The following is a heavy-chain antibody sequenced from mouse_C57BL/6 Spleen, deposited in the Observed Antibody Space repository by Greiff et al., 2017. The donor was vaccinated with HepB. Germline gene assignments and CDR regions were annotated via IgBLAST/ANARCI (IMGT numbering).Heavy chain of an antibody. J-gene: IGHJ4*01. D-gene: IGHD1-1*01. CDR2: IYPGDGDT. CDR3: ARFYYGSSSSYAMDY. Sequence: VQLQQSGAELVKPGASVKISCKASGYAFSSYWMNWVKQRPGKGLEWIGQIYPGDGDTNYNGKFKGKATLTADKSSSTAYMQLSSLTSEDSAVYYCARFYYGSSSSYAMDYWGQGTSVTVSS. V-gene: IGHV1-80*01. CDR1: GYAFSSYW.